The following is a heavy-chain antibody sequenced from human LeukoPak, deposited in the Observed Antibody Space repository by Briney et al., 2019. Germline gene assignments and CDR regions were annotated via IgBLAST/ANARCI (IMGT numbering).Heavy chain of an antibody. Sequence: ASVKVSCKVSGYTLTELSIHWVRQAPGKGREWMGGFDPEDGETIYAQKFQGRVTMTEDTSTDTAYMELSSLRSEDTAVYSCATDLVGATLIFDYWGQGTLVTVSS. CDR3: ATDLVGATLIFDY. CDR2: FDPEDGET. J-gene: IGHJ4*02. CDR1: GYTLTELS. V-gene: IGHV1-24*01. D-gene: IGHD1-26*01.